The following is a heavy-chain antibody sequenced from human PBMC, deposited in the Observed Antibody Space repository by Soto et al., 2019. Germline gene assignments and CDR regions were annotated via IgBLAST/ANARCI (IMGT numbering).Heavy chain of an antibody. CDR3: AKIDGEEQLVTYYYYYAMAV. J-gene: IGHJ6*02. D-gene: IGHD6-13*01. CDR1: GFTFSNYA. Sequence: GGSLRLSCSASGFTFSNYAMRWVRQAPGKGLEWVSGISGSGDSTYYADSVKGRVTISRDNDKSTLYLQLNGLRAEDTAVYYCAKIDGEEQLVTYYYYYAMAVWGQGTTVTSP. V-gene: IGHV3-23*01. CDR2: ISGSGDST.